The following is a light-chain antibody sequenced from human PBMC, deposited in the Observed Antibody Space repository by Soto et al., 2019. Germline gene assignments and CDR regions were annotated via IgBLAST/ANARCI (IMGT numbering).Light chain of an antibody. Sequence: DIQMTQSPSTLSASVRDRVTITCRASQSISSSLAWYQQKPGKAPKLLIYKASSLESGVPSRFSGSGSGTEFPLTISSLQPDDFATYYCQQYNSYPWTFGQGTKVEIK. CDR3: QQYNSYPWT. J-gene: IGKJ1*01. V-gene: IGKV1-5*03. CDR2: KAS. CDR1: QSISSS.